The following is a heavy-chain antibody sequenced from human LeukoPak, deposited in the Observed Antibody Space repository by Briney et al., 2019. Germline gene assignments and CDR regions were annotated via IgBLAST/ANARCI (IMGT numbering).Heavy chain of an antibody. D-gene: IGHD3-22*01. CDR3: ARAYYDSSGYRGLLDY. V-gene: IGHV3-30-3*01. CDR1: GFTFSSYA. Sequence: GGSLRLSCAASGFTFSSYAMHWVRQAPGKGLEWVAVISYDGSNKYYADSVKGRFTISRDNSKNTLYLQMNSLRAEDTAVYYCARAYYDSSGYRGLLDYWGQGTLVTVSS. CDR2: ISYDGSNK. J-gene: IGHJ4*02.